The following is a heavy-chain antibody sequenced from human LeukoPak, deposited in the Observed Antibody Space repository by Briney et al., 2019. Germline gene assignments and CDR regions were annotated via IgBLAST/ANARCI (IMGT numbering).Heavy chain of an antibody. Sequence: ASVKVSCKASGYTFTSYYMHWVRQAPGQGLEWMGIINPSGGSTSYAQKFQGRVTMTRDTSTSTVYIELSSLRSEDTAVYYCARDNSYYYDSSGYYHAFDIWGQGTMVTVSS. V-gene: IGHV1-46*01. CDR3: ARDNSYYYDSSGYYHAFDI. CDR1: GYTFTSYY. CDR2: INPSGGST. J-gene: IGHJ3*02. D-gene: IGHD3-22*01.